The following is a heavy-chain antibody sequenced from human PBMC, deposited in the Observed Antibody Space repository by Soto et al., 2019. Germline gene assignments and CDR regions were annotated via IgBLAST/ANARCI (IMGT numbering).Heavy chain of an antibody. CDR1: GFTFGPYW. CDR2: INQNGTKK. J-gene: IGHJ4*02. Sequence: PVGSLRLSCVASGFTFGPYWMTWVRQAPGKGLEWVANINQNGTKKFYVDSVTGRFSISRDNAKNSVYLQMNSLRVEDTALYYCARALTAHNYWGQGTLVTVSS. CDR3: ARALTAHNY. V-gene: IGHV3-7*01. D-gene: IGHD5-18*01.